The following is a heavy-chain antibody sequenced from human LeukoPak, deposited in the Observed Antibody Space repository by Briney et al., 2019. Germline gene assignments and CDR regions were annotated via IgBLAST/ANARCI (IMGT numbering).Heavy chain of an antibody. CDR3: AKSWNYYVSSGDDALDI. CDR1: GFTFSDYG. Sequence: GGSLRLSCAAAGFTFSDYGMNWVRQAPGKGLEWVSGISGSGISTYYADSVKGRFTISRDNSKNTLYLQMNSLRVEDTAVYYCAKSWNYYVSSGDDALDIWGQGTMVTVSS. V-gene: IGHV3-23*01. CDR2: ISGSGIST. J-gene: IGHJ3*02. D-gene: IGHD3-22*01.